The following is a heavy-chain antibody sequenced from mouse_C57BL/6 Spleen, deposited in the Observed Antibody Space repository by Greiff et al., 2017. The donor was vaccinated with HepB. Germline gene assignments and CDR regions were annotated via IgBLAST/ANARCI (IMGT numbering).Heavy chain of an antibody. CDR2: INPGSGGT. V-gene: IGHV1-54*01. D-gene: IGHD5-1-1*01. Sequence: QVQLQQSGAELVRPGTSVKVSCKASGYAFTNYLIEWVKQRPGQGLEWIGVINPGSGGTNYNEKFKGKATLTADKSSSTAYMQLSSLTSEDSAVYFCARRDHTTDAMDYWGQGTSVTVSS. CDR1: GYAFTNYL. CDR3: ARRDHTTDAMDY. J-gene: IGHJ4*01.